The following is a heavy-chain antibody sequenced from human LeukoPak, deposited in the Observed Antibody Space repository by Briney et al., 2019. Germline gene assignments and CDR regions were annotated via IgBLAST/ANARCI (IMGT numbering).Heavy chain of an antibody. V-gene: IGHV1-46*01. Sequence: ASVKVSCKASGYTFTSYYMHWVRQAPGQGLEWMGIINPSGGSTSYAQKFQGRVTMTRDTSTSTVYMELSSLRSEDTAVYYCARAEPDYYDSKPPFDYWGQGTLVTVSS. CDR1: GYTFTSYY. CDR2: INPSGGST. D-gene: IGHD3-22*01. J-gene: IGHJ4*02. CDR3: ARAEPDYYDSKPPFDY.